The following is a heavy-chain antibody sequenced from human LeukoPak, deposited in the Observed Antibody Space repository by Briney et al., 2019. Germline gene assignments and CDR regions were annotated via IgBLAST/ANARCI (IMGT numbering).Heavy chain of an antibody. CDR2: IYYSGST. D-gene: IGHD3-22*01. J-gene: IGHJ3*02. Sequence: SQTLSLTCTVSGGSISSGGYYWSWIRQHPGKGLEWIGYIYYSGSTYYNPSLKSRVTISVDTSKNQFSLKLSSVTTADTAVYYCARVQDSSGSRDFTDAFDIWGQGTMVTVSS. CDR3: ARVQDSSGSRDFTDAFDI. V-gene: IGHV4-31*03. CDR1: GGSISSGGYY.